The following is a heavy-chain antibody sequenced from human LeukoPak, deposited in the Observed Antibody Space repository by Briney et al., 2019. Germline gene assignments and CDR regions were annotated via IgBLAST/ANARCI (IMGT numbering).Heavy chain of an antibody. CDR3: ARENSRRYREFAY. J-gene: IGHJ4*02. Sequence: SETLSLTCTVSGGSISSYYWSWIRQPAGKGLEWIGRIYTSGSTNYNASLKSRVSMSVDTSKNQFSLKLSSVTAADTAVFYCARENSRRYREFAYWGQGTLVTVSS. CDR2: IYTSGST. CDR1: GGSISSYY. V-gene: IGHV4-4*07. D-gene: IGHD1-26*01.